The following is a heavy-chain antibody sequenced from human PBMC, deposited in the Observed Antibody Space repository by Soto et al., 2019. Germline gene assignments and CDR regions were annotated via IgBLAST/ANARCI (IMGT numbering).Heavy chain of an antibody. Sequence: PGGSLRLSCAASGFTFSSYAMSWVRQAPGKGLEWVSAISGSGGSTYYADSVKGRFTISRDNSKNTLYLQMNSLRAEDTAVYYCAKDPAPIVVVPAAIEIADYWGQGTLVTVSS. V-gene: IGHV3-23*01. D-gene: IGHD2-2*01. CDR2: ISGSGGST. J-gene: IGHJ4*02. CDR1: GFTFSSYA. CDR3: AKDPAPIVVVPAAIEIADY.